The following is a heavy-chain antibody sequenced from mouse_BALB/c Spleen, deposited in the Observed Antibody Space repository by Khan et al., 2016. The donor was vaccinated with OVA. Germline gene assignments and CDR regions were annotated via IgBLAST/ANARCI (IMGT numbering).Heavy chain of an antibody. Sequence: EVELVESGGGLVKPGGSLKLSCAASGFTFSTYTMSWVRQTPEKRLEWVATISSGGSYTYYPDSVKGRFTISRDTAKNTLYLQMSSLKSEDTAMYYCTRDRGTWYCDVWGAGTTVTVSS. CDR3: TRDRGTWYCDV. V-gene: IGHV5-6-4*01. CDR2: ISSGGSYT. CDR1: GFTFSTYT. D-gene: IGHD3-3*01. J-gene: IGHJ1*01.